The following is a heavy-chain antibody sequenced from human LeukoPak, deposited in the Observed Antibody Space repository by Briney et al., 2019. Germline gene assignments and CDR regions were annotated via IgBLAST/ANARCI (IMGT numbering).Heavy chain of an antibody. J-gene: IGHJ5*02. V-gene: IGHV5-51*01. D-gene: IGHD4-17*01. Sequence: GGSLQISCQGSGYRFTSYWIGWVRQMPGKGLEWMGIIYPGDSDTRYSPSFQGQVTISADKSISTAYLQWSSLKASDTAMYYCARGISLTTVTTLDPWGQGTLVTVSS. CDR2: IYPGDSDT. CDR1: GYRFTSYW. CDR3: ARGISLTTVTTLDP.